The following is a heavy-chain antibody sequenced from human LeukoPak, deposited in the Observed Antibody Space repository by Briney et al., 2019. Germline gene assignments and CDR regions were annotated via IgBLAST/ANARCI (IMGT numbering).Heavy chain of an antibody. D-gene: IGHD3-10*01. V-gene: IGHV3-66*01. CDR1: GFSVSNNY. CDR2: IYSNENP. CDR3: ARESGFGVLFPFSSDY. Sequence: GGSLRLSCAASGFSVSNNYMSWVRQAPGKGLEWVSVIYSNENPYYADSVKGRFIISRDNSKNMLYLQINTLRVEDTAVYYCARESGFGVLFPFSSDYWGQGTLVTVSS. J-gene: IGHJ4*02.